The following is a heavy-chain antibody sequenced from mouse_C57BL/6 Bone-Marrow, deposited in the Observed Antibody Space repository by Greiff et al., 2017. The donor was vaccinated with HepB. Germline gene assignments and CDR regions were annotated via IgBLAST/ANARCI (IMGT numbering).Heavy chain of an antibody. Sequence: EVQVVESGGGLVQSGRSMRLSCATSGFTFSDFYMEWVRQAPGKGLEWIAASRNKANDYTTEYSASVKGRFIVSRDTSQSILYLQMNALRAEDTAIYYCARVLYSDYAMDYWGQGTSVTVSS. CDR2: SRNKANDYTT. J-gene: IGHJ4*01. CDR1: GFTFSDFY. D-gene: IGHD2-12*01. V-gene: IGHV7-1*01. CDR3: ARVLYSDYAMDY.